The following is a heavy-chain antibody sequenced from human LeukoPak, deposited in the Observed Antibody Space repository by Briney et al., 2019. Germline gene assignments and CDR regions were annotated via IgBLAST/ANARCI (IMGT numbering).Heavy chain of an antibody. CDR1: GYTFTSYG. CDR2: ISAYNGNT. J-gene: IGHJ6*02. V-gene: IGHV1-18*01. Sequence: ASVKVSCKASGYTFTSYGISWVRQAPGQGLEWMGWISAYNGNTNYAQKLQGRVTMTTDTSTSTAYMELRSLRSDDTAVYYCARDRTAVAAHGYYYYGMDVWGQGTTVTVSS. CDR3: ARDRTAVAAHGYYYYGMDV. D-gene: IGHD6-19*01.